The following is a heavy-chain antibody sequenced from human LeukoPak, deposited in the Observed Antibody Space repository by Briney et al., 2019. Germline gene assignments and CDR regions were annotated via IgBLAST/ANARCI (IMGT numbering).Heavy chain of an antibody. J-gene: IGHJ4*02. D-gene: IGHD2-21*01. CDR2: IYYSGST. CDR3: ARFGGGGFLDY. CDR1: GDSISSGGYY. Sequence: SETLSLTCTVSGDSISSGGYYWNWIRQHPGKGLEWIGNIYYSGSTYYNPSLKSRVAISRDTSKNQFSLKLSSLTAADTAVYFCARFGGGGFLDYWGQGILVTVSS. V-gene: IGHV4-31*03.